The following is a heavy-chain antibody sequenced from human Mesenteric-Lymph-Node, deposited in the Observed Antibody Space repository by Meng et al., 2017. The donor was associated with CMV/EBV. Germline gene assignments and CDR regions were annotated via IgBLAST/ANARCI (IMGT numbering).Heavy chain of an antibody. Sequence: GESLKISCAASGFTFNTYVMHWVRQAPGKGLEWMAFTRFDEMTKFHADSVKGRFTISRDNSKNTLYLQMNSLRPEDTAMYYCARGRLTSWNTQDYWGQGTLVTVSS. CDR1: GFTFNTYV. J-gene: IGHJ4*02. D-gene: IGHD1/OR15-1a*01. CDR2: TRFDEMTK. V-gene: IGHV3-30*02. CDR3: ARGRLTSWNTQDY.